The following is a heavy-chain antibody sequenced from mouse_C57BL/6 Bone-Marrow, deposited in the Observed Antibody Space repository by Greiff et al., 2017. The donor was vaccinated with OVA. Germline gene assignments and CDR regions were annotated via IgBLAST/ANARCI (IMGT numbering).Heavy chain of an antibody. Sequence: EVHLVESGGGLVKPGGSLKLSCAASGFTFSSYTMSWVRQTPEKRLEWVATISGGGGNTYYPDSVKGRFTISRDNAKNTLYLQMSSLRSEDTALYYCARMGSLYFDYWGQGTTLTVSS. CDR1: GFTFSSYT. V-gene: IGHV5-9*01. J-gene: IGHJ2*01. CDR2: ISGGGGNT. CDR3: ARMGSLYFDY.